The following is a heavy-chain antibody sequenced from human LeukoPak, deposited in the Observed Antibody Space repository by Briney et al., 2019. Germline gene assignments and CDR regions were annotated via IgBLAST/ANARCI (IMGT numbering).Heavy chain of an antibody. V-gene: IGHV4-59*01. CDR2: IYYSGST. CDR1: GGSISSYY. J-gene: IGHJ3*02. CDR3: ARDEFLDAFDI. D-gene: IGHD2-21*01. Sequence: SETLSLTCTVSGGSISSYYWSWIRQPPGKGLEWIGYIYYSGSTNYNPSLKSRATISVDTSKNQFSLKLSSVTAADTAVYYCARDEFLDAFDIWGQGTMVTVSS.